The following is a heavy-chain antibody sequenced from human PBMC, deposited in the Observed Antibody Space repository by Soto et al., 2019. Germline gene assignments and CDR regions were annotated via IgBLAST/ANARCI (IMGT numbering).Heavy chain of an antibody. CDR3: ARDSVWFGELQGHNWFDP. D-gene: IGHD3-10*01. CDR1: GFTFSSYW. J-gene: IGHJ5*02. CDR2: INSDGSST. Sequence: GGSLRLSCAASGFTFSSYWMHWVRQAPGKGLVWVSRINSDGSSTSYADSVKGRFTISRDNAKNTLYLQMNSLRAEDTAVYYCARDSVWFGELQGHNWFDPWGQGTLVTVSS. V-gene: IGHV3-74*01.